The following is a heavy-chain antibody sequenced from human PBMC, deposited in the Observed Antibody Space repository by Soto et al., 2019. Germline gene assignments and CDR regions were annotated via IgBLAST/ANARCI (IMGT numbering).Heavy chain of an antibody. CDR2: IKSKTDGGTT. Sequence: PGGSLRLSCASSGFTFSNAWMSWVRQAPGKGLEWVGRIKSKTDGGTTDYAAPVKGRFTISRDDSKDTLYLQMNSLKTEDTAVYYCTTDSWYYYDSRGYYSLSMPFDYWGQGTLVTVSS. V-gene: IGHV3-15*01. D-gene: IGHD3-22*01. CDR1: GFTFSNAW. CDR3: TTDSWYYYDSRGYYSLSMPFDY. J-gene: IGHJ4*02.